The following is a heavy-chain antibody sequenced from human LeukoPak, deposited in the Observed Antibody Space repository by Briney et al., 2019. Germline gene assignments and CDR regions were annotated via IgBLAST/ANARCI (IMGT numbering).Heavy chain of an antibody. D-gene: IGHD4-17*01. CDR2: ISYDGSNK. Sequence: PGGSLRLSCAASGFTFSSYAMHWVRQAPGKGLEWVAVISYDGSNKYYADSVKGRFTISRDNSKNTLYLQMNSLRAEDTAVYYCAREYYGDYGYYYYGMDVWGQGTTVTVSS. CDR1: GFTFSSYA. J-gene: IGHJ6*02. CDR3: AREYYGDYGYYYYGMDV. V-gene: IGHV3-30-3*01.